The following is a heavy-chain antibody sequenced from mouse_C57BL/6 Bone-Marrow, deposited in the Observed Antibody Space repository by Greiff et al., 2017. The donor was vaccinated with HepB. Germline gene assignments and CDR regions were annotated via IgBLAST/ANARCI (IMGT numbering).Heavy chain of an antibody. D-gene: IGHD1-1*01. CDR3: ARDAYGSSLYYAMDY. CDR1: GFTFSDFY. J-gene: IGHJ4*01. CDR2: SRNKANDYTT. Sequence: EVKLVESGGGLVQSGRSLRLSCATSGFTFSDFYMEWVRQAPGKGLEWIAASRNKANDYTTEYSASVKGRFIVSRDTSQSILYLQMNALRAEDTAIYYCARDAYGSSLYYAMDYWGQGTSVTVSS. V-gene: IGHV7-1*01.